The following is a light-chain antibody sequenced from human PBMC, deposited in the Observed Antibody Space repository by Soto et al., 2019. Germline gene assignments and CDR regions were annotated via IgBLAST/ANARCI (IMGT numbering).Light chain of an antibody. V-gene: IGKV3-15*01. CDR3: QQRSNWPPLS. J-gene: IGKJ4*01. Sequence: EVVMTQSPATLSVSPGERATLSCRASESVSSNLAWYQQRPGQAPRLVIYGASTRATGIPARFSGGGSGTEFTLTISSLQSEDFAVYYCQQRSNWPPLSFGGGTKVDIK. CDR2: GAS. CDR1: ESVSSN.